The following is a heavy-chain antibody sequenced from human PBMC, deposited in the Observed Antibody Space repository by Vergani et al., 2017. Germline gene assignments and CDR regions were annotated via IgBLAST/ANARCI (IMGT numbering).Heavy chain of an antibody. V-gene: IGHV3-53*04. J-gene: IGHJ6*02. D-gene: IGHD5-18*01. CDR3: ARIPLGSYGWSYYYYYGMDV. Sequence: EVQLVESGGGLVQPGGSLRLSCAASGFTVSSNYMSWVRQAPGKGLEWVSVIYSGGSTYYADSVKGRFTISRHNSKNTLYLQMNSLRAEDTAVYYCARIPLGSYGWSYYYYYGMDVWGQGTTVTVSS. CDR2: IYSGGST. CDR1: GFTVSSNY.